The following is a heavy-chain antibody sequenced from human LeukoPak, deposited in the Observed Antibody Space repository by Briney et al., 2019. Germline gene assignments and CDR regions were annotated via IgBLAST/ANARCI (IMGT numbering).Heavy chain of an antibody. Sequence: SETLSLTCTVSGGSISSYYWSWIRQPPGKGLEWIGYIYYTGSTNYNPSLKSRVTISVDTSKNQFSLKLSSVTAADTAVYYCASLLVPGRFDPWGQGTLVTVSS. CDR3: ASLLVPGRFDP. V-gene: IGHV4-59*08. D-gene: IGHD2-2*01. CDR1: GGSISSYY. J-gene: IGHJ5*02. CDR2: IYYTGST.